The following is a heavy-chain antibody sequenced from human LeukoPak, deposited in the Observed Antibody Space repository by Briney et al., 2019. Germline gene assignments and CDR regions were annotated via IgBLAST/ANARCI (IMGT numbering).Heavy chain of an antibody. J-gene: IGHJ3*02. D-gene: IGHD2-15*01. Sequence: PGGSLRLSRAASGFTFSTYGMSWVRQAPGKGPEWVSAISHSGGTTYYADSVKGRFTITRDNSKNTLYLQMNSLRAEDTAVYYCAKANVKYCSGGSCFDAFDIWGQGTMVTVSS. CDR1: GFTFSTYG. V-gene: IGHV3-23*01. CDR3: AKANVKYCSGGSCFDAFDI. CDR2: ISHSGGTT.